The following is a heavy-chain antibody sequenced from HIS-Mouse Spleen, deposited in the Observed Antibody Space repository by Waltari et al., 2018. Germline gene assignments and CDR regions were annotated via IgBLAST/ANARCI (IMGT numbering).Heavy chain of an antibody. J-gene: IGHJ4*02. CDR3: AKGHIVVVVAATFFDY. CDR2: ISYDGSNK. V-gene: IGHV3-30*18. Sequence: QVQLVESGGGVVQPGRSLRLSCAASGFTFSSYGMHWVRQAPGKGLEWVAVISYDGSNKSYADSVKGRFTISRDNSKNTLYLQMNSLRAEDTAVYYCAKGHIVVVVAATFFDYWGQGTLVTVSS. D-gene: IGHD2-15*01. CDR1: GFTFSSYG.